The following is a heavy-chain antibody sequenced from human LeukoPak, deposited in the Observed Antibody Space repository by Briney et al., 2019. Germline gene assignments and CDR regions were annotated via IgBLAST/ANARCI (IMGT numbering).Heavy chain of an antibody. J-gene: IGHJ4*02. CDR1: GYTFTGYD. CDR2: INPNSGDT. CDR3: ARGITIFGVVTILIDY. V-gene: IGHV1-2*02. Sequence: GASVKASCKASGYTFTGYDMHWVRQAPGQGLEWMGWINPNSGDTNSAQKFQGRVTMTRDTSISTAYMELSRLRSDDTAVYYCARGITIFGVVTILIDYWGQGTLVTVSS. D-gene: IGHD3-3*01.